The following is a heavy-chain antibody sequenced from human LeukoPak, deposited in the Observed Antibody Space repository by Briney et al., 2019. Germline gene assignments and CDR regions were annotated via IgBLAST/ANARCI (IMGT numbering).Heavy chain of an antibody. CDR2: TYYRSKWYN. D-gene: IGHD6-19*01. Sequence: SQTLSLTCAISGDSVSSNSAAWNWIRQSPSRGVEWLGRTYYRSKWYNDYAVSVKSRITINPDTSKNQFSLQLNSVTPEDTAVYYCAGDPSSGWPIVDAFDIWGQGTMVTVSS. CDR3: AGDPSSGWPIVDAFDI. V-gene: IGHV6-1*01. J-gene: IGHJ3*02. CDR1: GDSVSSNSAA.